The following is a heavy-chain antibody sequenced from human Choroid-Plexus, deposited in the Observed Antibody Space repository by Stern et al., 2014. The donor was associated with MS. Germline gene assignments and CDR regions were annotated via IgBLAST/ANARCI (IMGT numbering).Heavy chain of an antibody. D-gene: IGHD3-3*01. CDR1: GYIFTGYY. CDR2: INPNTGGT. J-gene: IGHJ6*02. Sequence: VQLVESGAEVKKPGASVKVSCKTSGYIFTGYYIHWVRQAPGQGLEWMAWINPNTGGTKYAQKCQGRVPIGRDTSISPAYVELSSLTSDDTAVYYCARDQRGITIFGVVTDYYYLGMDVWGQGTTVTVSS. V-gene: IGHV1-2*02. CDR3: ARDQRGITIFGVVTDYYYLGMDV.